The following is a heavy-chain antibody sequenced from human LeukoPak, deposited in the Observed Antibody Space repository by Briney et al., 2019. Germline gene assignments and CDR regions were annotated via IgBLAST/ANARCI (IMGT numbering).Heavy chain of an antibody. D-gene: IGHD6-19*01. CDR3: ASYSSGWTWY. J-gene: IGHJ4*02. Sequence: SETLSLTCTVSGGSISSSSYYWGWIRQPPGKVLEWIGSIYYSGSTYYNPSLKSRVTISVDTSKNQFSLKLSSVTAADTAVYYCASYSSGWTWYWGQGTLVTVSS. CDR2: IYYSGST. V-gene: IGHV4-39*07. CDR1: GGSISSSSYY.